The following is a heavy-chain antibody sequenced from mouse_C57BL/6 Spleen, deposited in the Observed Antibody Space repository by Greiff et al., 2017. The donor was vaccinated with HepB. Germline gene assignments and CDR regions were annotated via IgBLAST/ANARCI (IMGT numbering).Heavy chain of an antibody. J-gene: IGHJ1*03. CDR1: GYTFTSYW. V-gene: IGHV1-69*01. D-gene: IGHD4-1*01. CDR2: IDPSDSYT. Sequence: VQLQQPGAELVMPGASVKLSCKASGYTFTSYWMHWVKQRPGQGLEWIGEIDPSDSYTNYNQKFKGKSTLTVDKSSSTAYMQLSSLTSEDSAVYYCARYLTGWYFDVWGTGTTVTVAS. CDR3: ARYLTGWYFDV.